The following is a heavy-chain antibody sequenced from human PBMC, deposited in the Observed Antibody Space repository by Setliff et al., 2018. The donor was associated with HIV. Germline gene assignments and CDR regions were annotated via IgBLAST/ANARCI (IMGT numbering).Heavy chain of an antibody. V-gene: IGHV4-59*01. Sequence: PSETLSLTCTVSGASINSEYWSWIRQPPGQGLEYIGYVYASGKSNYNPSLERRVIMSIDSFNDQFSLKLSSVTAADTAIYYCARGDNYYYTSGTFHNGLDCFDFWGQGTMVT. CDR2: VYASGKS. J-gene: IGHJ3*01. CDR1: GASINSEY. D-gene: IGHD3-10*01. CDR3: ARGDNYYYTSGTFHNGLDCFDF.